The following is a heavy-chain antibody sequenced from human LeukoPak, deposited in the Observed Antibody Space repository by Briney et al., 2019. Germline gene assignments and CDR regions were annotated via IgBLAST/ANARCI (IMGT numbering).Heavy chain of an antibody. CDR3: ARGAYDSSGYPGWFDY. Sequence: SETLSLTCTVSGGSISSYYWGWIRQPPGKGLEWIGSIYYSGSTYYNPSLKSRVTISVDTSKNQFSLKLSSVTAADTAVYYCARGAYDSSGYPGWFDYWGQGTLVTVSS. CDR2: IYYSGST. J-gene: IGHJ4*02. CDR1: GGSISSYY. V-gene: IGHV4-39*07. D-gene: IGHD3-22*01.